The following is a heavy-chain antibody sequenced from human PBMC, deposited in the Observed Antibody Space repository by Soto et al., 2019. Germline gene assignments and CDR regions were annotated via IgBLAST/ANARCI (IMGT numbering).Heavy chain of an antibody. CDR3: ARTGGDIVLVPAAMWFWFDP. J-gene: IGHJ5*02. CDR1: GGTFSSYA. Sequence: GASVKVSCKASGGTFSSYAISWVRQAPGQGLEWMGGIIPIFGTANYAQKFQGRVTITADESTSTAYMELSSLRSEDTAVYYCARTGGDIVLVPAAMWFWFDPWGQGTLVTVSP. D-gene: IGHD2-2*01. V-gene: IGHV1-69*13. CDR2: IIPIFGTA.